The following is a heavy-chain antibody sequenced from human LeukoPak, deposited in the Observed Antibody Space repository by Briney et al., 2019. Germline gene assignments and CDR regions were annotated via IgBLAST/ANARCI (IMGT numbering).Heavy chain of an antibody. CDR1: GYTFTDYY. CDR3: AVFLGYCTTTSCCDY. CDR2: INPNSGGT. V-gene: IGHV1-2*02. Sequence: ASVKVSCKASGYTFTDYYMHWVRQAPGQGLEWMGWINPNSGGTNYAQKFQGRVTMTRDTSITTAHMELSRLTSDDTAVYYCAVFLGYCTTTSCCDYWGQGTLVTVSS. D-gene: IGHD2-2*01. J-gene: IGHJ4*02.